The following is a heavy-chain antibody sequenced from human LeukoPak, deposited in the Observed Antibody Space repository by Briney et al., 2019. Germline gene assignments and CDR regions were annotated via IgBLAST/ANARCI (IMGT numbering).Heavy chain of an antibody. CDR3: ARVYSSSPPGAFDI. V-gene: IGHV4-31*03. J-gene: IGHJ3*02. CDR2: IYYSGST. CDR1: GGSISSGGYY. Sequence: PSETLSLTCTVSGGSISSGGYYWSWIRQHPGKGLEWIGYIYYSGSTYYNPSLKSRVTISVDTSKHQFSLKLSSVTAADTAVYYCARVYSSSPPGAFDIWGQGTMVTVSS. D-gene: IGHD6-13*01.